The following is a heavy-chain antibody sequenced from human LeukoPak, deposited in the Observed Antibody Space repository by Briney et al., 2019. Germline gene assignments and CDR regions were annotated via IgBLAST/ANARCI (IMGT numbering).Heavy chain of an antibody. V-gene: IGHV1-69*13. CDR2: IIPIFGTA. CDR1: GGTFSSYA. D-gene: IGHD6-19*01. Sequence: GASVKVSCKASGGTFSSYAISWVRQAPGQGLEWMGGIIPIFGTANYAQKFQGRVTITADESTSTAYMELSSLRSEDTAVYYCASPPEDSSVWNFDYWGQGTLVTVSS. CDR3: ASPPEDSSVWNFDY. J-gene: IGHJ4*02.